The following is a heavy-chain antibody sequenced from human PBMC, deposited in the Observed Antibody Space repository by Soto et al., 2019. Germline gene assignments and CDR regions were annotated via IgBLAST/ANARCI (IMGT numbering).Heavy chain of an antibody. V-gene: IGHV3-21*01. J-gene: IGHJ4*02. CDR1: GFTFTRYS. CDR3: ARESEDLTSNFDY. CDR2: ISSTTNYI. Sequence: EVQLVESGGGLVMPGGSLRLSCAASGFTFTRYSMNWVRQAPGKGLEWVSSISSTTNYIYYADSMKGRFTVSRDNAKNSVYLDMNSLSAEDTAVYYCARESEDLTSNFDYWGQGTLVTVSS.